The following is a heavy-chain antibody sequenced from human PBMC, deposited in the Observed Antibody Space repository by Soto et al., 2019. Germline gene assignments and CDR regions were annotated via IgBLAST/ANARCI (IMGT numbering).Heavy chain of an antibody. CDR2: IYYSGTT. J-gene: IGHJ4*02. V-gene: IGHV4-30-4*01. CDR3: ARSRYCSSTSCFTLGDYFDS. D-gene: IGHD2-2*01. CDR1: GDSISSGDYY. Sequence: SETLSLTCTVSGDSISSGDYYWSWIRQPPGKGLEWIGHIYYSGTTYYNPALKSRVTISVDTSKNQFSLKLSSVTAADTAVYHCARSRYCSSTSCFTLGDYFDSWGQGTLVTVSS.